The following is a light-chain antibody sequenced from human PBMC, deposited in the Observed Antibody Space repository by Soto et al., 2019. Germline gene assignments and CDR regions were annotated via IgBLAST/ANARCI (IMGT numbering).Light chain of an antibody. V-gene: IGLV2-14*01. CDR1: SSDVGGYNY. CDR2: EVS. Sequence: QSALTQPASVSGSPGQSITISCTGTSSDVGGYNYVSWYQQHPGKAPKLMIYEVSNRPSGVSNRFSGYKSGNTASLTISGRKAEDEADYYCSSYTSSSTRVFGGGTKVTVL. CDR3: SSYTSSSTRV. J-gene: IGLJ3*02.